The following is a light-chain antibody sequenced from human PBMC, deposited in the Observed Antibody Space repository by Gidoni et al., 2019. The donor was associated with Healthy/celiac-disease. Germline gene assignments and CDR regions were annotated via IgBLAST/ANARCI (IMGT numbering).Light chain of an antibody. V-gene: IGKV1-39*01. CDR3: QQSYSTLFT. CDR1: QSISSY. J-gene: IGKJ4*01. Sequence: DIQMTQSPSSLSASVGDRVTITCRASQSISSYLNWYQQKPGKAPKLLIYAASSLQSGFPSRFSGSGSGTDFTLTISSLQPEDFATYYCQQSYSTLFTFGGGTKVEIK. CDR2: AAS.